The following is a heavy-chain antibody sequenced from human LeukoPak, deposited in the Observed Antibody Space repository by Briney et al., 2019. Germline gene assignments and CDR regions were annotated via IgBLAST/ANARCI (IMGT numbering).Heavy chain of an antibody. Sequence: GGSLRLSCAASGFTFSSYGMSWVRQAPGMGLEWVSAISGSGGSTYYADSVKGRFTISRDNSKNTLYLQMNSLRAEDTAVYYCAKAMIVGIYYYYYMDVWGKGTTVTISS. V-gene: IGHV3-23*01. J-gene: IGHJ6*03. CDR3: AKAMIVGIYYYYYMDV. CDR1: GFTFSSYG. D-gene: IGHD3-22*01. CDR2: ISGSGGST.